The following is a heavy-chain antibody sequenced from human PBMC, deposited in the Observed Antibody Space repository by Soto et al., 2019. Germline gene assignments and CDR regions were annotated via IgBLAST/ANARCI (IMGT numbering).Heavy chain of an antibody. CDR1: GGSISSYY. CDR3: ARHHGSGSYYYYYYYYYMDV. J-gene: IGHJ6*03. V-gene: IGHV4-59*08. Sequence: SETLSLTCTVSGGSISSYYWSWIRQPPGKGLEWIGYIYYSGSTNYNPSLKSRVTISVDTSKNQFSLKLSSETAADTALYYCARHHGSGSYYYYYYYYYMDVWGKGTTVTVSS. D-gene: IGHD3-10*01. CDR2: IYYSGST.